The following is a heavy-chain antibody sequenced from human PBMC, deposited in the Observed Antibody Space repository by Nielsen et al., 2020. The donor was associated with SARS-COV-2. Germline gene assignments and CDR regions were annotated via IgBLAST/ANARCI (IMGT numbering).Heavy chain of an antibody. D-gene: IGHD2-2*01. CDR2: ISSSSSYT. CDR1: GFTFSDYY. Sequence: GESLKISCAASGFTFSDYYMSWIRQAPGKGLEWVSYISSSSSYTNYADSVKGRFTISRDNAKNSLYLQMNSLRAEDTAVYYCARDHRTPDYWGQGILVTVSS. CDR3: ARDHRTPDY. V-gene: IGHV3-11*05. J-gene: IGHJ4*02.